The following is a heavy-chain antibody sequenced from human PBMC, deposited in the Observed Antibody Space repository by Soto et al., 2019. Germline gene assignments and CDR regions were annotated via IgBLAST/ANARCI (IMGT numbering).Heavy chain of an antibody. CDR3: AARRYCSGGTCPDYFDY. CDR1: GGTFSSYA. V-gene: IGHV1-69*01. D-gene: IGHD2-15*01. CDR2: IIPIFGTA. Sequence: QVQLVQSGAKVKKPGSSVKVSCKASGGTFSSYAISWVRQAPGQGLEWMGGIIPIFGTASYAQKFQGRVTITADESTSAAYMELSSLRSDDTAVYYCAARRYCSGGTCPDYFDYWGPGTLVTVSS. J-gene: IGHJ4*02.